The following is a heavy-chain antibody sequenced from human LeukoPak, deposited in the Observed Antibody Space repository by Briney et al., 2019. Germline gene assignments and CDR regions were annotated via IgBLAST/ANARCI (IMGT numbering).Heavy chain of an antibody. Sequence: GGSLRLSCAASGFTVSSNYMSWVRQAPGKGLEWVSVIYSGGSTYYADSVKGRFTISRDNSKNTLYLQMNSLRAEDTAVYYCARTGLWFGELLDYWGQGTLVTVSS. D-gene: IGHD3-10*01. V-gene: IGHV3-53*01. J-gene: IGHJ4*02. CDR1: GFTVSSNY. CDR2: IYSGGST. CDR3: ARTGLWFGELLDY.